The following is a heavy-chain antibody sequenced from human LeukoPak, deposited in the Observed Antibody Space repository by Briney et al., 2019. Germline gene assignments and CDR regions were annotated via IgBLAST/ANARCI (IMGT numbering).Heavy chain of an antibody. CDR3: ARAGYYYDSSGYYTGYYYYGMDV. D-gene: IGHD3-22*01. V-gene: IGHV4-59*01. CDR2: IYYSGST. J-gene: IGHJ6*02. Sequence: PSETLSLTCTVSGGSISSYYWSWIRQPPGKGLEWIGYIYYSGSTNYNPSLKSRVTISVDTSKNQFSLKLSSVTAADTAVYYCARAGYYYDSSGYYTGYYYYGMDVWGQGTTVTVSS. CDR1: GGSISSYY.